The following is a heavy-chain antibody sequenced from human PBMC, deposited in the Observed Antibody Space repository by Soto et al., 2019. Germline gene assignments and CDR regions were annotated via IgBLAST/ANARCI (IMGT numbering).Heavy chain of an antibody. CDR2: IYYSGSS. J-gene: IGHJ6*02. D-gene: IGHD6-6*01. V-gene: IGHV4-59*01. CDR3: ARSIAARRNYYYGMDV. Sequence: SETLSLTYIVSGGSISSYYWSWIRQPPGKGLEWIGYIYYSGSSNYNPSLKSRVTISVDTSKNQFSLKLSSVTAADTAVYYCARSIAARRNYYYGMDVWGQGTTVT. CDR1: GGSISSYY.